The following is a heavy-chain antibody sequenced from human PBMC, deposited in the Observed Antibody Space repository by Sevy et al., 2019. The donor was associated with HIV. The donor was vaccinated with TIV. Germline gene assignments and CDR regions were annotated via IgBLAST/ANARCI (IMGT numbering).Heavy chain of an antibody. CDR1: GGSFSGYY. Sequence: SDTLSLTCAVYGGSFSGYYWSWIRQPPGKGLEWIGEINHSGSTNYNPSLKSRVTISVDTSKNQFSLKLSSVTAADTAVYYCARVVILWFGESYYGMDVWGQGTTVTVSS. CDR3: ARVVILWFGESYYGMDV. D-gene: IGHD3-10*01. J-gene: IGHJ6*02. CDR2: INHSGST. V-gene: IGHV4-34*01.